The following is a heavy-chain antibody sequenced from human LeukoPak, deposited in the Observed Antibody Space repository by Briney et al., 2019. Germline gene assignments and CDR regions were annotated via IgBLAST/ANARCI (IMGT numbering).Heavy chain of an antibody. Sequence: PGGSLRLSCAASGFTLDDYAMHWVRQAPGKGLEWVSLISGDGGSTYYADYVKGRFTISRDNSKNSLYLQMNSLRTEDTALYYCAKDIWERLYYDSSGSFDYWGQGTLVTVSS. D-gene: IGHD3-22*01. CDR3: AKDIWERLYYDSSGSFDY. J-gene: IGHJ4*02. CDR2: ISGDGGST. V-gene: IGHV3-43*02. CDR1: GFTLDDYA.